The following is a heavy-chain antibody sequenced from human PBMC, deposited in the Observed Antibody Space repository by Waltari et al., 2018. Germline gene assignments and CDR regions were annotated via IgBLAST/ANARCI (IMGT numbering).Heavy chain of an antibody. V-gene: IGHV4-59*01. D-gene: IGHD3-22*01. Sequence: QMQLQESGPGLVKPSETLSLTCPVSGGSINSYYCSWIRQPPGKGLEWIGYMYYSGTTNYNPSLKSRVTISVETSKNQFSLRLSSVTAADTAVYYCARDRDNSGYPRLHDWGQGTLVTVSS. CDR2: MYYSGTT. CDR3: ARDRDNSGYPRLHD. CDR1: GGSINSYY. J-gene: IGHJ4*02.